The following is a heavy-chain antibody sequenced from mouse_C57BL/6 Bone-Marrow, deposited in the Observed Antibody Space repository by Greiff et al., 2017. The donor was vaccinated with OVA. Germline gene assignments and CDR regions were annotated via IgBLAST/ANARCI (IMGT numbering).Heavy chain of an antibody. Sequence: DVKLVESGGGLVQPGGSLKLSCAASGFTFSDYYMYWVRQTPEKRLEWVAYISNGGGSTYYPDTVKGRFTISRDNAKNTLYLQMSRLKSDDTAMYYCARRGYGPFDYWGQGTTLTVSS. CDR1: GFTFSDYY. CDR3: ARRGYGPFDY. CDR2: ISNGGGST. D-gene: IGHD2-2*01. V-gene: IGHV5-12*01. J-gene: IGHJ2*01.